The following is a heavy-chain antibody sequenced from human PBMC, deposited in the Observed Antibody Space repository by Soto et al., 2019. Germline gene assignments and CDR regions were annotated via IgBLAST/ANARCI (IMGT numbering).Heavy chain of an antibody. CDR2: FYYSGNA. Sequence: QVQLQESGPGLVKPPQTLSLTCTVSGASIRSGGFYWSWIRQHPEKGLEWIGYFYYSGNAYYNPSLRSRLTISGDASKNQFSLNLSSGTAADTAVYFCARAMGAVNYFDYWGQGILVTVSS. D-gene: IGHD3-10*01. CDR1: GASIRSGGFY. CDR3: ARAMGAVNYFDY. J-gene: IGHJ4*02. V-gene: IGHV4-31*03.